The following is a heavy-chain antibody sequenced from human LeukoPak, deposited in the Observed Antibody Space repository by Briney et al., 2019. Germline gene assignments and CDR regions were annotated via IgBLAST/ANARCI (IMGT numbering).Heavy chain of an antibody. CDR2: IYDSGTT. J-gene: IGHJ4*02. CDR3: ARDRTGYFFDD. V-gene: IGHV4-31*03. Sequence: SETLSLTCTVSGGSISGYYWSWIRQHPGKGLEWIGYIYDSGTTYYNPSLKSRVTISLHTSESQFSLKLSSVTAADTAVYFCARDRTGYFFDDWGQGTLVTVSS. CDR1: GGSISGYY.